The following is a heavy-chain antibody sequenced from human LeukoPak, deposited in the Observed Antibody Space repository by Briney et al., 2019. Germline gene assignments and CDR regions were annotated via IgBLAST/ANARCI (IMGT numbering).Heavy chain of an antibody. Sequence: GGSLRLSCAASGFTFSSYAMSWVRQAPGKGLEWVSAISGSGGSTYYADSVKGRFTTSRDNSKNTLYLQMNSLRAGDTAVYYCAKDLDAQGDYGDYTPFDYWGQGTLVTVSS. CDR1: GFTFSSYA. J-gene: IGHJ4*02. CDR3: AKDLDAQGDYGDYTPFDY. CDR2: ISGSGGST. D-gene: IGHD4-17*01. V-gene: IGHV3-23*01.